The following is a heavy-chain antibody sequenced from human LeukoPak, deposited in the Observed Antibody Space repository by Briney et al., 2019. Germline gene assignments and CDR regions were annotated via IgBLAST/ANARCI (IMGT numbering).Heavy chain of an antibody. CDR1: GYTFTTYG. V-gene: IGHV1-18*01. Sequence: ASVKVSCRSSGYTFTTYGITWVRQAPGQGLEWMGWISTYNGNTNYAQKLQGRVTMTTDTSTSTAYMELRSLRSDDTAMYYCARDRMDTGTYFDYWGQGTLVSVSS. CDR3: ARDRMDTGTYFDY. J-gene: IGHJ4*02. D-gene: IGHD5-18*01. CDR2: ISTYNGNT.